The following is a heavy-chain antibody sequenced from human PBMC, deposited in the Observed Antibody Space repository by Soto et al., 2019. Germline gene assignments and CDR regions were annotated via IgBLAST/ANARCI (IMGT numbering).Heavy chain of an antibody. V-gene: IGHV3-23*01. CDR1: GFTFSNYA. CDR2: LTGSSSNT. Sequence: GSLRLSCAASGFTFSNYAMSWVRQAPGKGLAWISTLTGSSSNTYYADSVKGRFAISRDNALNTLYLQMHSLPAEDTAIYYCANGRATYGLLTHDYWGQGTLVTVSS. J-gene: IGHJ4*02. CDR3: ANGRATYGLLTHDY. D-gene: IGHD3-9*01.